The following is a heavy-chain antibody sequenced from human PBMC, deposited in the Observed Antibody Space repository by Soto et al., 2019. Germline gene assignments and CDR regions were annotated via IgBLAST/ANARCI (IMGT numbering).Heavy chain of an antibody. CDR1: GFTFSPYW. V-gene: IGHV3-7*01. CDR2: IKSDGSEK. J-gene: IGHJ4*02. Sequence: EVQLVESGGGLVQPGGSLRLSCVGSGFTFSPYWMSWVRQAPGKGLEWVANIKSDGSEKYHMDSVKGRFSISRDNAKNSLYLQMNSLRVEDTAVYYCATVGWNEGSNYWGQGTLVSVSS. CDR3: ATVGWNEGSNY. D-gene: IGHD1-1*01.